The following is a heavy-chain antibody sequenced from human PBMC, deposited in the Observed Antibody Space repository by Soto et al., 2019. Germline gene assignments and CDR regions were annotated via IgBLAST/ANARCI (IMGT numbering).Heavy chain of an antibody. CDR2: INHSGST. V-gene: IGHV4-34*01. CDR1: GGSFSGYY. D-gene: IGHD3-10*01. Sequence: SGVLSGTCVDHGGSFSGYYWSWIRQPPGKGLEWIGEINHSGSTNYNPSLKRRVPIAVDTSKNQFSLKLSSVTAADTAVYYCARGCYLYYYGSGRPDQGWFDPWGQGTLVTVS. CDR3: ARGCYLYYYGSGRPDQGWFDP. J-gene: IGHJ5*02.